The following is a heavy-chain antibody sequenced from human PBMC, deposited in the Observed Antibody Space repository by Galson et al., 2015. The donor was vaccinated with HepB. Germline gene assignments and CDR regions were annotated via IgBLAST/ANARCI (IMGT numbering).Heavy chain of an antibody. J-gene: IGHJ5*02. Sequence: SLRLSCAASGFTFSSYGMHWVRQAPGKGLEWVAVIWYDGSNKYYADSVKGRFTISRDNSKNTLYLQMNSLRAEDTAVYYCARGSGYDFWSGYLRNWFDPWGQGTLVTVSS. CDR2: IWYDGSNK. V-gene: IGHV3-33*01. D-gene: IGHD3-3*01. CDR3: ARGSGYDFWSGYLRNWFDP. CDR1: GFTFSSYG.